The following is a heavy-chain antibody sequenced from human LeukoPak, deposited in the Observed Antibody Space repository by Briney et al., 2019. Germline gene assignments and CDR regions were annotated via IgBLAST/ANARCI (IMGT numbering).Heavy chain of an antibody. D-gene: IGHD6-19*01. CDR2: VYYTGRT. CDR3: AKNSGWYKLSY. V-gene: IGHV4-59*08. Sequence: SETLSLTCTVSGGSISGSYWDWIRQSPGKGLEWLGYVYYTGRTNYNPSLKSRLTMSVDTSTNQFFLRLSSVTAADTAVYYCAKNSGWYKLSYWGQGTLVTVSS. CDR1: GGSISGSY. J-gene: IGHJ4*02.